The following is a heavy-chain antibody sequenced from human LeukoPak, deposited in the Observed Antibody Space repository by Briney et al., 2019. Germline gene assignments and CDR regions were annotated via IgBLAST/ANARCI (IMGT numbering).Heavy chain of an antibody. D-gene: IGHD6-19*01. CDR1: GGSISSSSYY. CDR2: IYYSGST. J-gene: IGHJ5*02. Sequence: PSETLSLTCTVSGGSISSSSYYWGWIRQPPGKGLEWIGSIYYSGSTYYNPSLKSRVTISVDTSKNQFSLKLSSVTAADTAVYYCARRKRQQWLVVGDWFDPWGQGTLVTVPS. V-gene: IGHV4-39*01. CDR3: ARRKRQQWLVVGDWFDP.